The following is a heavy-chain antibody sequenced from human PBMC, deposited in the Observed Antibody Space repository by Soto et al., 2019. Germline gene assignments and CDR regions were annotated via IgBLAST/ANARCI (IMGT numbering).Heavy chain of an antibody. CDR1: GGTFSSYA. CDR2: IIPMSGPA. J-gene: IGHJ5*02. CDR3: TSVSSMVRGVICNGFDP. D-gene: IGHD3-10*01. Sequence: QVPLVQSGAEVKKPGSSVTVSCKASGGTFSSYAIHWLRQAPGHGLEWMGGIIPMSGPAKYAQRFQGRVTITAVERKATVYMMLTSLTSRDAAVYYCTSVSSMVRGVICNGFDPQGHGRLVTVDS. V-gene: IGHV1-69*01.